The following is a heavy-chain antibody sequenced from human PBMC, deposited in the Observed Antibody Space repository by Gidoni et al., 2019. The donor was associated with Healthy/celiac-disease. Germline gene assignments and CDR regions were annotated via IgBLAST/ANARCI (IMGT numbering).Heavy chain of an antibody. D-gene: IGHD3-16*01. CDR1: GFTFSSYS. Sequence: EVQLVESGGGLVKPGGSLRLSCAASGFTFSSYSMNWVRQAPGKGLEWVSSISSRSSYIYYADSVKGRFTISRDNAKNSLYLKMNSLRAEDTAVYYCARGGGYYGMDVWGQGTTVTVSS. J-gene: IGHJ6*02. V-gene: IGHV3-21*01. CDR2: ISSRSSYI. CDR3: ARGGGYYGMDV.